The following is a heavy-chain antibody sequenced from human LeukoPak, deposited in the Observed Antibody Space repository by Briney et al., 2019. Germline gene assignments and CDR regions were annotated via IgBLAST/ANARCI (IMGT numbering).Heavy chain of an antibody. V-gene: IGHV4-34*01. D-gene: IGHD3-22*01. CDR2: INHSGST. CDR3: ARADSSGYTFDY. J-gene: IGHJ4*02. Sequence: PSETLSLTCAVYGGSFSGYYWSWIRQPPGKGLEWIGEINHSGSTNYNPSLKSRVTISVDTSKNQFSLKLSSVTAADTAVYYCARADSSGYTFDYWGQGTLVTVPS. CDR1: GGSFSGYY.